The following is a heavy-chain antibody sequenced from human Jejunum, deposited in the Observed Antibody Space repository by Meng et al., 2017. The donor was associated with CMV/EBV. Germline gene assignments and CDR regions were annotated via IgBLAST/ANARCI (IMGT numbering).Heavy chain of an antibody. CDR3: VRGGSDPDY. D-gene: IGHD6-25*01. CDR1: GYTFTSYA. Sequence: KVSCEASGYTFTSYAMNWVRQAPGQGLEWMGWINTQTGNPTYAQGFTGRFVFSLDTSVSTAYLQISSLKAEDTAVYYCVRGGSDPDYWGQGTLVTVSS. CDR2: INTQTGNP. V-gene: IGHV7-4-1*02. J-gene: IGHJ4*02.